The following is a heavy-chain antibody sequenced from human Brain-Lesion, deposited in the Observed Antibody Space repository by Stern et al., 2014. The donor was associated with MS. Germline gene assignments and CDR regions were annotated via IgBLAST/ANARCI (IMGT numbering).Heavy chain of an antibody. Sequence: QLQLQESDPGLVKPSETLSLTCTVAGGSVSSTSYAWAWIRQPPGKGLEWIGTIYYSGNTYYSPSLKSRLTISLDTSQNQFPLPLRSVTAADTAVYYCAGEEDIRYCSGGSCTGNWFDPWGQGTLVTVSS. CDR2: IYYSGNT. D-gene: IGHD2-15*01. CDR1: GGSVSSTSYA. V-gene: IGHV4-39*01. CDR3: AGEEDIRYCSGGSCTGNWFDP. J-gene: IGHJ5*02.